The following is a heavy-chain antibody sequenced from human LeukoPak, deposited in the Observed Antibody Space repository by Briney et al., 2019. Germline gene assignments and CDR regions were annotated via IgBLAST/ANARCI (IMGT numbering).Heavy chain of an antibody. D-gene: IGHD3-16*02. CDR1: GGSLSSGSYY. V-gene: IGHV4-61*03. CDR2: IYYSGST. Sequence: SETLSLTCTVSGGSLSSGSYYWSWLRQPPGKGLEWLGYIYYSGSTNYNPSLKSRVTISVDTSQNHYSLKLSSVTAADTAVYYCARGYDYVWGSYRPFFDYWGQGTLVTVSS. CDR3: ARGYDYVWGSYRPFFDY. J-gene: IGHJ4*02.